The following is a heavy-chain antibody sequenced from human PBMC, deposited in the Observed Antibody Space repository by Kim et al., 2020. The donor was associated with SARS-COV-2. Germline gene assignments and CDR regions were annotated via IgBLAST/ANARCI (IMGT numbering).Heavy chain of an antibody. CDR1: GFSFRNYD. J-gene: IGHJ4*02. CDR3: VSDTDTSSWYWDF. D-gene: IGHD6-13*01. Sequence: GGSLRLSCAASGFSFRNYDMSWVRQAPGKGLEWISGITTESKGRYYVDSVKGRFSIPRDNAKSTLYLQMNSLRPEDTAVYFCVSDTDTSSWYWDFWGQGALVTVSS. CDR2: ITTESKGR. V-gene: IGHV3-23*01.